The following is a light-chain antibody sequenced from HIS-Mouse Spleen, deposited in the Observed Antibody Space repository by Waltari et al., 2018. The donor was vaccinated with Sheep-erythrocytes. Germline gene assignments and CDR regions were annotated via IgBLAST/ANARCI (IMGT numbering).Light chain of an antibody. J-gene: IGLJ2*01. CDR3: SSYTSSSTPVV. CDR2: EVS. Sequence: QSALTQPASVSGSPGQSITISCTGTSSDVGGYNYVSWYQQHPGKAPKLMIYEVSNRPAEVSNRFSGSKSGNTASLTISGLQAGDEADYYCSSYTSSSTPVVFGGGTKLTVL. V-gene: IGLV2-14*01. CDR1: SSDVGGYNY.